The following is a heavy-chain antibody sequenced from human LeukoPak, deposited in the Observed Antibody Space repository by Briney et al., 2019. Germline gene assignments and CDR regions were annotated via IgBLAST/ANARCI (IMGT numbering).Heavy chain of an antibody. Sequence: GGSLRLSCAASGFTFSSYAMSWVRQAPGKGLEWVANIKQDGSEKYYVDSVKGRFTISRDNAKNSLYLQMNSLRAEDTAVYYCARVSPVGYCSSTSCYDYWGQGTLVTVSS. D-gene: IGHD2-2*01. CDR1: GFTFSSYA. V-gene: IGHV3-7*01. CDR3: ARVSPVGYCSSTSCYDY. CDR2: IKQDGSEK. J-gene: IGHJ4*02.